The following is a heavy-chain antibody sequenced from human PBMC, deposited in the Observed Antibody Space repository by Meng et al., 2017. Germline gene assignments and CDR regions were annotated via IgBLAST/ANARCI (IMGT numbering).Heavy chain of an antibody. Sequence: QVQLVESGAGVKKPGASVKVSCEASGYTFTSYDMHWVRQAPGQRLEWMAWINAGNGNTKYSQKFQGRVTITRDTSASTAYMDLSSLTSADTAIYYCARQYCTGGNCYSFFDYWGQGTLVTVSS. J-gene: IGHJ4*02. V-gene: IGHV1-3*01. CDR2: INAGNGNT. CDR1: GYTFTSYD. CDR3: ARQYCTGGNCYSFFDY. D-gene: IGHD2-15*01.